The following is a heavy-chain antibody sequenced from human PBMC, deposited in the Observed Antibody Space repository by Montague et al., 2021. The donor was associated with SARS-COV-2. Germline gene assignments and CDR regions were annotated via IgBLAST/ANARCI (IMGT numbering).Heavy chain of an antibody. CDR2: ISHSGST. Sequence: SETLSLTCAVYGGSFSGYYWSWIRQPPGKGLEWTGEISHSGSTNYNPSLKSRVTIAIDTSKNQFSLKLSSVTAADTAVYYCARLPYPLLFIASDYGMDVWGQGTPVTVSS. CDR3: ARLPYPLLFIASDYGMDV. D-gene: IGHD2-2*01. CDR1: GGSFSGYY. V-gene: IGHV4-34*01. J-gene: IGHJ6*02.